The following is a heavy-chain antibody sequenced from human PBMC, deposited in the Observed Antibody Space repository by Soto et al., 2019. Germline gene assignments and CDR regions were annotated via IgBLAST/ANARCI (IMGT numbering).Heavy chain of an antibody. V-gene: IGHV3-21*01. J-gene: IGHJ4*02. CDR1: GFTFSSYS. Sequence: EVQLVESGGGLVKPGGSLRLSCAASGFTFSSYSMNWVRQAPGKGLGWVSSISSSSSYIYYADSVKGRFTISRDNAKNSLYLQMNSLRAEDTAVYYCARDRVVVAAFDYWGQGTLVTVSS. D-gene: IGHD2-15*01. CDR3: ARDRVVVAAFDY. CDR2: ISSSSSYI.